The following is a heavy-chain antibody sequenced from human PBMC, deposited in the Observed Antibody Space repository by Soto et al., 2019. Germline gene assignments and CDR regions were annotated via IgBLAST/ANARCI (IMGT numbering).Heavy chain of an antibody. CDR3: ARGVTMVRGVSGLYMDV. CDR2: INHSGST. J-gene: IGHJ6*03. D-gene: IGHD3-10*01. V-gene: IGHV4-34*01. Sequence: ETLALTCAVYGGACSGYYWSWIRQPPGKGLEWIGEINHSGSTNYNPSLKSRVTISVDTSKNQFSLKLSSVTAADTAVYYCARGVTMVRGVSGLYMDVWGKGTTVTVSS. CDR1: GGACSGYY.